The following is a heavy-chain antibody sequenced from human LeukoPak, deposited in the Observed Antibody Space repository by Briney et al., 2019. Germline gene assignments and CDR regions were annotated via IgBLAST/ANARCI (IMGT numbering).Heavy chain of an antibody. CDR3: ARALEYYYDSSGYSGAYYFDY. J-gene: IGHJ4*02. CDR1: GGSINSYY. D-gene: IGHD3-22*01. Sequence: SSETLSLTCSVSGGSINSYYWSWIRQPPGKGLEWIGYIYYSGSTNYNPSLKSRVTKSVDTSKNQFSLKLSSVTAADTAVYYCARALEYYYDSSGYSGAYYFDYWGQGTLVTVSS. V-gene: IGHV4-59*01. CDR2: IYYSGST.